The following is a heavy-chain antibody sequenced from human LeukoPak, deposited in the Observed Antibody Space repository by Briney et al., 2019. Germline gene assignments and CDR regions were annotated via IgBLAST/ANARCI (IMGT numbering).Heavy chain of an antibody. J-gene: IGHJ2*01. CDR3: ARRVVNNRNWYFNL. Sequence: ASVKVSCKASGYTFTGYYMHWVRQPPGQGLEWMGWINPNSGGTNYAQKFQGRVTMTRDTSISTAYMELSRLRSDDTAVYYCARRVVNNRNWYFNLWGRGTLVTVSS. CDR2: INPNSGGT. D-gene: IGHD4-23*01. CDR1: GYTFTGYY. V-gene: IGHV1-2*02.